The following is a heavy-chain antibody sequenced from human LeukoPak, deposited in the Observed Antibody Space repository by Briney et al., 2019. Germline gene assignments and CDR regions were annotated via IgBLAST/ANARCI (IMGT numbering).Heavy chain of an antibody. V-gene: IGHV3-30*04. J-gene: IGHJ4*02. CDR3: ARDGVVQWLSYYFEY. D-gene: IGHD6-19*01. Sequence: PGGSLRLSCAASGFTFSSYAMHWVRQAPGKGLEWVAVISYDGSNGYYADSVKGRFTLSRDNSKNTLYLQMNSLRAEDTAVYYWARDGVVQWLSYYFEYWGQGTLVTVSS. CDR1: GFTFSSYA. CDR2: ISYDGSNG.